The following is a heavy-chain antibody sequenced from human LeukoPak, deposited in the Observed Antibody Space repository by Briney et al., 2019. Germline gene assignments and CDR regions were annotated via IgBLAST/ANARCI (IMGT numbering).Heavy chain of an antibody. CDR2: IYHSGST. CDR3: ARGPVIPAAIGCWFDH. Sequence: PSETLSLTCAVSGGSFTGSNWWSWVRQPPGKGLEWIGEIYHSGSTNYNPSLKSRVTISVDNSKNQFSLKLSSVTAADTAVYYCARGPVIPAAIGCWFDHWGQGTLVTVSS. V-gene: IGHV4-4*02. J-gene: IGHJ5*02. CDR1: GGSFTGSNW. D-gene: IGHD2-2*01.